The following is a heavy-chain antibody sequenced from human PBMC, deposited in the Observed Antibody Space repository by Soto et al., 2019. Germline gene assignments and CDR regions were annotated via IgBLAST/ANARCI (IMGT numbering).Heavy chain of an antibody. Sequence: SVKVSCKASGGTFSSYAISCVRQAPGQGLEWMGGIIPIFGTANYAQKFQGRVTITADESTSTAYMELSSLRSEDTAVYYCARDRRHYYDSSGYPPTSTYYGMDVWGQGTTVTVSS. J-gene: IGHJ6*02. CDR2: IIPIFGTA. D-gene: IGHD3-22*01. V-gene: IGHV1-69*13. CDR3: ARDRRHYYDSSGYPPTSTYYGMDV. CDR1: GGTFSSYA.